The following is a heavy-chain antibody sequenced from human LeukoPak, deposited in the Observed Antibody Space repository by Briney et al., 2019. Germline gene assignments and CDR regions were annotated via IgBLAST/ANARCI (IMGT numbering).Heavy chain of an antibody. Sequence: SETLSLTCAVYGGSFSGYYWSWIRQPPGKGLEWIGEINHSGSTNYNPSLKSRATISVDTSKNQFSLKLSSVTAADTAVYYCARASRYFDWLYLHWGQGTLVTVSS. CDR2: INHSGST. J-gene: IGHJ4*02. CDR3: ARASRYFDWLYLH. V-gene: IGHV4-34*01. CDR1: GGSFSGYY. D-gene: IGHD3-9*01.